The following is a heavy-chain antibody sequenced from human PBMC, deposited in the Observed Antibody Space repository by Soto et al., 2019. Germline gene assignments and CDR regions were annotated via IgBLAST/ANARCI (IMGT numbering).Heavy chain of an antibody. V-gene: IGHV3-74*03. D-gene: IGHD3-9*01. Sequence: GGSLRLSCAASGFTFSSYWMHWVRQVPGKGLVWVSRISSAENNIMYADSVKGRFTISRDNSKNTLYLQMNSLRAEDTALYYCAKDPLGRAYYVILTGYYREYYYYYMDVWGKGTTVTVSS. CDR2: ISSAENNI. CDR1: GFTFSSYW. J-gene: IGHJ6*03. CDR3: AKDPLGRAYYVILTGYYREYYYYYMDV.